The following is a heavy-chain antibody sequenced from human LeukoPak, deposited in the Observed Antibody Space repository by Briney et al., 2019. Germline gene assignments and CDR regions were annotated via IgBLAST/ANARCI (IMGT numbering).Heavy chain of an antibody. J-gene: IGHJ4*02. CDR3: ARVTKRTTYCSGGSCPFDY. Sequence: ASVKVSCKASGGTFSSYAISWVRQAPGQGLEWMGIINPSGGSTSYAQKFQGRVTMTRDTSTSTVYMELSSLRSEDTAVYYCARVTKRTTYCSGGSCPFDYWGQGTLVTVSS. V-gene: IGHV1-46*01. D-gene: IGHD2-15*01. CDR2: INPSGGST. CDR1: GGTFSSYA.